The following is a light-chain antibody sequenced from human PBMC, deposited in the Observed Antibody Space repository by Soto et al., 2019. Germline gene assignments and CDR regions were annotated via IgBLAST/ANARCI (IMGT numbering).Light chain of an antibody. CDR2: DAS. CDR1: KSVRSF. J-gene: IGKJ4*01. V-gene: IGKV3-11*01. Sequence: EIVLTQSPATLSLSPGERATLSCRASKSVRSFLAWYQQKPGQAPRLLIYDASNRATGVPGRFSGSGSGTDVTLTISSLEPEDFAVYYCQQRSSWPPALSFGGGTKVE. CDR3: QQRSSWPPALS.